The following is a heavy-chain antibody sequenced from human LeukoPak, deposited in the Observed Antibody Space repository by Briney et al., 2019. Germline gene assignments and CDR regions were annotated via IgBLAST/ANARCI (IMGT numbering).Heavy chain of an antibody. CDR1: GFTFSNYA. CDR3: ATTGQLDY. CDR2: ISGSGGDT. D-gene: IGHD1-1*01. Sequence: GGSLGLSRAAFGFTFSNYAMNWVRQAPAKGLEWVSTISGSGGDTFYADSVKGRFTISRDNSKSTLYLQMNSLRAEDTAIYYCATTGQLDYWGQGTLVTVSS. V-gene: IGHV3-23*01. J-gene: IGHJ4*02.